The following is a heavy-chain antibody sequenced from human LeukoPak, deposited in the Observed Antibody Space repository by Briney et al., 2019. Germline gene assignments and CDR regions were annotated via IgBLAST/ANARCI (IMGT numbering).Heavy chain of an antibody. D-gene: IGHD3-22*01. CDR3: ATDSTPGGDY. J-gene: IGHJ4*02. CDR2: IYGSGYT. CDR1: GGSISGWY. Sequence: PSETLSLTCTVSGGSISGWYWSWIRQPPGKGLEWIGYIYGSGYTNYNPSLKSRVTMSVDTSKNQFSLKLSSVTAADTAVYYCATDSTPGGDYWGQGTLVTVSS. V-gene: IGHV4-59*12.